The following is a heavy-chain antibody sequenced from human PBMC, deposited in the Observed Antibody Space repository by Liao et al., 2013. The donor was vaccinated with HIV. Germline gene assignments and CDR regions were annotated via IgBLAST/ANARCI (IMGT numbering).Heavy chain of an antibody. J-gene: IGHJ3*02. D-gene: IGHD3-10*01. V-gene: IGHV4-59*10. CDR3: ARDDRRVRGVIADAFDI. Sequence: QVQLQQWGAGLLKPSETLSLTCAVYGGSFSGYYWSWIRQPAGKGLEWIGRIYTSGSTNYNPSLKSRVTMSVDTSKNQFSLKLSSVTAADTAVYYCARDDRRVRGVIADAFDIWGQGTMVTVSS. CDR2: IYTSGST. CDR1: GGSFSGYY.